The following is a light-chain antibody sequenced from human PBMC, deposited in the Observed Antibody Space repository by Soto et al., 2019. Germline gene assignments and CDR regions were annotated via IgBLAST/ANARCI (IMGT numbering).Light chain of an antibody. CDR1: SSDVGGFNS. J-gene: IGLJ3*02. CDR3: CSFAGNYAWV. V-gene: IGLV2-11*01. Sequence: QSVLTQPRSVSGSPGQSVTISCTGTSSDVGGFNSVSWYQQHPGKAPKFMIYDVNVRPSGVPDRFSGLKSGNTASLTISGLQADDEADYYCCSFAGNYAWVFGGGTKVTVL. CDR2: DVN.